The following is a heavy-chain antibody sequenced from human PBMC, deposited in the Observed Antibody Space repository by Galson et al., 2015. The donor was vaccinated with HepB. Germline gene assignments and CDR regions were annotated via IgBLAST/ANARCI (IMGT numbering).Heavy chain of an antibody. Sequence: SLRLSCAASGFSFSSYSMNWVRQAPGKGLEWVSSISSSSSYIYYADSVKGRFTLSRDNAKKSLYLLMNSLRAEDTAVYYCARGPYYDFLTGSNWYFDLWGRGTLVTVSS. V-gene: IGHV3-21*01. CDR2: ISSSSSYI. CDR3: ARGPYYDFLTGSNWYFDL. D-gene: IGHD3/OR15-3a*01. J-gene: IGHJ2*01. CDR1: GFSFSSYS.